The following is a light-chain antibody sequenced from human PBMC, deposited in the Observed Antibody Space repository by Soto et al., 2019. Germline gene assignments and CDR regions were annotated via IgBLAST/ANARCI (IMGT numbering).Light chain of an antibody. CDR2: GAS. CDR1: QSVSSSY. CDR3: NQYGSPPWG. Sequence: EIVLTQSPGTLSLSPGERATLSCRASQSVSSSYLAWYQQKPGQAPRLLIYGASSSATGIPYRFSGSGSGTDFTLTISRQEPEDVAVYYCNQYGSPPWGFGQGTKVAI. J-gene: IGKJ1*01. V-gene: IGKV3-20*01.